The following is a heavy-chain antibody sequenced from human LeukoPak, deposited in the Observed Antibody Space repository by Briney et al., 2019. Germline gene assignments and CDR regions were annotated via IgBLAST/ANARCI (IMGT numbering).Heavy chain of an antibody. Sequence: PGGSLRLSCAASGFTLSSYAMSWVRQAPGKGQEWVSTVSGSGGSTYYADSVKGRFTISRDNSKNTLYLQMNSLRAEDTAVYYCAKLKNEGAVDYWGQGTLVTVSS. CDR1: GFTLSSYA. J-gene: IGHJ4*02. CDR2: VSGSGGST. CDR3: AKLKNEGAVDY. V-gene: IGHV3-23*01. D-gene: IGHD1-26*01.